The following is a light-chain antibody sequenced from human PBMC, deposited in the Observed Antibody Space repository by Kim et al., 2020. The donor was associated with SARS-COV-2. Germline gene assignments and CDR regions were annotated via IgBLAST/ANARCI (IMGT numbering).Light chain of an antibody. CDR2: NNN. J-gene: IGLJ2*01. Sequence: QSVLTQPPSASGTPGQRVTMSCSGSSSNIGSNTVSWYQQLPGTAPKLLIYNNNQRPSGVPDRFSGSKSGTSASLAISGLQSEDEADYYCAAWDDSLNGVVFGGGTQLTVL. CDR3: AAWDDSLNGVV. CDR1: SSNIGSNT. V-gene: IGLV1-44*01.